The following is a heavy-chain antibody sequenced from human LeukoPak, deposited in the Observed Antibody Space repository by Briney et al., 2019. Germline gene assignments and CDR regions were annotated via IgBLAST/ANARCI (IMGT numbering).Heavy chain of an antibody. CDR2: IGTTGDT. D-gene: IGHD2-21*01. CDR1: GFTFNNYD. J-gene: IGHJ4*02. CDR3: TREKAYCGTGCYYDY. V-gene: IGHV3-13*01. Sequence: PGGSLRLSCSASGFTFNNYDMHWVRQVTGKGLEWVSSIGTTGDTRYSDSVKGRFTISRENAKSSFYLQMNGLTAGDTAVYYCTREKAYCGTGCYYDYWGQGTQVTVSS.